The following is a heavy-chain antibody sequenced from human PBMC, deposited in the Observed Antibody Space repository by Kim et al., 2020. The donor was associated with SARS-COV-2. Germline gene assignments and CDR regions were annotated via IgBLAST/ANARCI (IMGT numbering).Heavy chain of an antibody. Sequence: SETLSLTCAVYGGSFSGYYWSWIRQPPGKGLEWIGEINHSGSTNYNPSLKSRVTISVDTSKNQFSLKLSSVTAADTAVYYCARRWLAFDYWGQGTLGTVS. J-gene: IGHJ4*02. CDR3: ARRWLAFDY. V-gene: IGHV4-34*01. D-gene: IGHD6-19*01. CDR1: GGSFSGYY. CDR2: INHSGST.